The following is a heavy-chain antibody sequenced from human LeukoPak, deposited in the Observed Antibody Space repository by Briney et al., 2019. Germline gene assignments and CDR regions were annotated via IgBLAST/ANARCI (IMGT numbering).Heavy chain of an antibody. D-gene: IGHD6-13*01. CDR3: ARLVWAAAGTGTAFDI. Sequence: GASVKVSCKASGYSFVGYGITWVRQAPGQGLEWMGWMNPNSGNTGYAQKFQGRVTITRNTSISTAYMELSSLRSEDTAVYYCARLVWAAAGTGTAFDIWGQGTMVTVSS. J-gene: IGHJ3*02. CDR2: MNPNSGNT. V-gene: IGHV1-8*03. CDR1: GYSFVGYG.